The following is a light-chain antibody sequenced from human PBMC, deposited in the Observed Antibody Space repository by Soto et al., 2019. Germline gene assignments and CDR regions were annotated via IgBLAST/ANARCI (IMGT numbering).Light chain of an antibody. CDR1: SSDVGDYNY. CDR3: SSYTSSNTWV. V-gene: IGLV2-14*01. CDR2: EVS. Sequence: QSALTQPASVSGSPGQSITISCTGTSSDVGDYNYVSWYQQHPGKAPKLMIYEVSNRPSGVSNRFSGSKSGNTASLTISGLKDEDDADDYCSSYTSSNTWVFGGGTKLTVL. J-gene: IGLJ3*02.